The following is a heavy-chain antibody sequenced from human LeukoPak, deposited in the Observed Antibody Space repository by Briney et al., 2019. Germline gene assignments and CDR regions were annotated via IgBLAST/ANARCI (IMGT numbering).Heavy chain of an antibody. D-gene: IGHD4-23*01. J-gene: IGHJ4*02. V-gene: IGHV4-31*03. CDR3: ARQSDGGNWIDY. Sequence: KASETLSLTCTVSGGSISSGGYYWSWIRQHPGKGLEWIGYIYYSGSTYYNPSLKSRVTISVDTSKNQFSLKLSSVTAADTAVYYCARQSDGGNWIDYRGQGTLVTVSS. CDR2: IYYSGST. CDR1: GGSISSGGYY.